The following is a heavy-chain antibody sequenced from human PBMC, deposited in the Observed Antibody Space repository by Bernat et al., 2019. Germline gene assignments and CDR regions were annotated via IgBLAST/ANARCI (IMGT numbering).Heavy chain of an antibody. Sequence: QVQLVQSGIEVKKPGASVKVSCKASGYTFTSYGISWVRQAPGQGLEWMGWISAHSGNTNYAQKLQGRVTMTTDTSTSTAYMELRSLRSDDTAVYYCARGPDYDILTGYVEPEKYGMDVWGQGTTVTVSS. CDR2: ISAHSGNT. J-gene: IGHJ6*02. CDR1: GYTFTSYG. V-gene: IGHV1-18*04. D-gene: IGHD3-9*01. CDR3: ARGPDYDILTGYVEPEKYGMDV.